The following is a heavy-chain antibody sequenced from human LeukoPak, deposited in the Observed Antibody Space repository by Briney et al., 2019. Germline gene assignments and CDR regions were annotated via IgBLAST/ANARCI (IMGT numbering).Heavy chain of an antibody. J-gene: IGHJ4*02. CDR3: ARDHFDCSSTSCYSLRFLEWLAYFDY. CDR1: GFTFSSYS. V-gene: IGHV3-48*04. D-gene: IGHD2-2*01. Sequence: GGSLRLSCAASGFTFSSYSMNWVRQAPGKGLEWVSYISSSSSTIYYADSVKGRFTISRDNAKNSLYLQMNSLRAEDTAVYYCARDHFDCSSTSCYSLRFLEWLAYFDYWGQGTLVTVSS. CDR2: ISSSSSTI.